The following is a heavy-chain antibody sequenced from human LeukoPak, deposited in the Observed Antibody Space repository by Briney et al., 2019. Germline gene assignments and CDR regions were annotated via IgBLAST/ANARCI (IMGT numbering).Heavy chain of an antibody. CDR3: AREPGDSSGWSE. J-gene: IGHJ4*02. V-gene: IGHV3-21*01. CDR1: RFTFTHYG. Sequence: GWSLPLSRPASRFTFTHYGMHWVRQPPAPGVEWVSSISSSSNYRNYAESVKGRFTITRENAKKSLYLQMNSLRAEDTAVYYCAREPGDSSGWSEWGQGTLVTVSS. D-gene: IGHD6-19*01. CDR2: ISSSSNYR.